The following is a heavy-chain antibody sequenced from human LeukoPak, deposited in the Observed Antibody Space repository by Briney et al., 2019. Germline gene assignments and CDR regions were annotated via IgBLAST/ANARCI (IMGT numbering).Heavy chain of an antibody. CDR2: ISSSGSTI. J-gene: IGHJ6*04. D-gene: IGHD3-10*02. CDR1: GFTFSSSG. CDR3: AELGITMIGGV. Sequence: GGSLRLSCAASGFTFSSSGMHWVRQAPGKGLEWVSYISSSGSTIYYADSVKGRFTISRDNAKNSLYLQMNSLRAEDTAVYYCAELGITMIGGVWGKGTTVTISS. V-gene: IGHV3-48*04.